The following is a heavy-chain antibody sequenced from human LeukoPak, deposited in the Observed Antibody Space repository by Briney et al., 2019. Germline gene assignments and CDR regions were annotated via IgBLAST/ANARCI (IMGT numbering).Heavy chain of an antibody. D-gene: IGHD3-10*01. J-gene: IGHJ5*02. CDR1: GYTFTGHY. CDR3: ARAVVTMVRGAKPQNWFDP. V-gene: IGHV1-2*02. CDR2: INPKNAGT. Sequence: ASVKVSCKASGYTFTGHYIHWVRQAPGQGLEWMGWINPKNAGTNYAQKFQGRVTMTRDTSTGTAYMELSRLRSDDTAVYYCARAVVTMVRGAKPQNWFDPWGQGTLVTVSS.